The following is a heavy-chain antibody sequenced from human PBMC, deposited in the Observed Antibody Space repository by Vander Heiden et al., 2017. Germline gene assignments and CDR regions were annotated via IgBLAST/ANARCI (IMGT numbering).Heavy chain of an antibody. J-gene: IGHJ4*02. V-gene: IGHV3-74*01. D-gene: IGHD2-8*02. CDR2: INADGSGP. Sequence: EVQLAESGGALVQPGGSLRLSCAASGFTFSSYFMHWVRQAPGKGPVWVSRINADGSGPTYADSVKGRFTISRDNAKNTLYLQMNSLRAEDTAVYYCACYSTGSPTWGQGTLVTVSS. CDR3: ACYSTGSPT. CDR1: GFTFSSYF.